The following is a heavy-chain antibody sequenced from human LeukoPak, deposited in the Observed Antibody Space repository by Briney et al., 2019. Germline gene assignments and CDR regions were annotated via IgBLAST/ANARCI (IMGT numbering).Heavy chain of an antibody. CDR3: ASSRTRSSTHL. D-gene: IGHD2-2*01. J-gene: IGHJ5*02. Sequence: GGSLRLSCAASGFTFSDYYMSWIRQAPGKGLEWVSYISSSGSTIYYADSVKGRFTISRDNAKNSLYLQMNSLRAEGTAVYYCASSRTRSSTHLWGQGTLVTVSS. CDR2: ISSSGSTI. V-gene: IGHV3-11*01. CDR1: GFTFSDYY.